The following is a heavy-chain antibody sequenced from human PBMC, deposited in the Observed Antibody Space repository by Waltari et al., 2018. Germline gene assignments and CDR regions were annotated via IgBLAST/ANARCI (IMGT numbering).Heavy chain of an antibody. CDR1: GGTFSSYA. CDR2: IIPSLGTA. Sequence: QVQLVQSGAEVKKPGSSVKVSCKASGGTFSSYAISWVRQAPGQGLEWMGGIIPSLGTANYAQKFQGRVTITTDESTSTAYMELSSLRSEDTAVYYCAKDGAVGATLWKWFDPWGQGTLVTVSS. J-gene: IGHJ5*02. D-gene: IGHD1-26*01. CDR3: AKDGAVGATLWKWFDP. V-gene: IGHV1-69*05.